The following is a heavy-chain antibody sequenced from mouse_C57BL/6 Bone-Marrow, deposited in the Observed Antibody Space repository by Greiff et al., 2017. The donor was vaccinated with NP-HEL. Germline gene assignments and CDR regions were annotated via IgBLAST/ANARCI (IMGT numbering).Heavy chain of an antibody. Sequence: VQLQESGAELARPGASVKLSCKASGYTFTSYGISWVKQRTGQGLEWIGEIYPRSGNTYYNEKFKGKATLTADKSSSTAYMELRSLTSEDSAVYFCARSRYSNYVCWGQGTLVTVSA. CDR1: GYTFTSYG. CDR2: IYPRSGNT. J-gene: IGHJ3*01. V-gene: IGHV1-81*01. D-gene: IGHD2-5*01. CDR3: ARSRYSNYVC.